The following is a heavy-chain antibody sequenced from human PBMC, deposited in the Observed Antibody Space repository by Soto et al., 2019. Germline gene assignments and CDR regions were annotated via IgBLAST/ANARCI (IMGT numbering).Heavy chain of an antibody. D-gene: IGHD3-3*01. CDR1: GFTFSSYG. CDR3: AKPSYDFWSGYYHPFDY. CDR2: IWYDGSLE. J-gene: IGHJ4*02. V-gene: IGHV3-33*03. Sequence: GGSLRLSCAASGFTFSSYGMHWVRQAPGKGLEWVAIIWYDGSLEYYADSVKGRFTISRDNSKNTLYLQMNSLRVEDTAVYYCAKPSYDFWSGYYHPFDYWGQGT.